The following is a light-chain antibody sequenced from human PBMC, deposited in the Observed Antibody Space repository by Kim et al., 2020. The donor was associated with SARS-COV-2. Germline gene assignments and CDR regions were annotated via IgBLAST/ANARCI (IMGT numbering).Light chain of an antibody. CDR3: LQYNDWPPWT. CDR2: RAS. Sequence: APGERATPSCRASQSVSNNLAWYQQKPGQAPRLLIYRASTRATGIPARFSGSGSGTDFTLTINSLQSEDFAVYYCLQYNDWPPWTFGQGTKVDIK. J-gene: IGKJ1*01. V-gene: IGKV3-15*01. CDR1: QSVSNN.